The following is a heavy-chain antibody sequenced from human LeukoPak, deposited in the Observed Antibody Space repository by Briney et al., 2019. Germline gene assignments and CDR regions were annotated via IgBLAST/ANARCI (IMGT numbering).Heavy chain of an antibody. D-gene: IGHD2-2*01. CDR2: ISSSSSTI. J-gene: IGHJ4*02. V-gene: IGHV3-48*04. Sequence: GGSLRLSCAASGFTFSSNSMNWVRQAPGKGLEWVSYISSSSSTIYYADSVKGRFTISRDNAKNSLYLQMNSLGAEDTAVYYCARDYCRSTTCRFDYWGQGTLVTVSS. CDR3: ARDYCRSTTCRFDY. CDR1: GFTFSSNS.